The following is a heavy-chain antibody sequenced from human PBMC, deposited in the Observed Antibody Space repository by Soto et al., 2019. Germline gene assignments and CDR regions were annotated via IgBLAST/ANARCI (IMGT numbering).Heavy chain of an antibody. V-gene: IGHV4-59*01. D-gene: IGHD3-10*01. CDR2: IYYSGST. J-gene: IGHJ5*02. CDR1: GGSSSSYY. CDR3: ARSPMVRGVSSWWFDP. Sequence: EPLSLTCTVSGGSSSSYYWRWIRKHPGKGLEWIGYIYYSGSTNYNPSLKSRVTISVDTSKNQFSLKLSSVTAADTAVYYCARSPMVRGVSSWWFDPWGQGTLVTVSS.